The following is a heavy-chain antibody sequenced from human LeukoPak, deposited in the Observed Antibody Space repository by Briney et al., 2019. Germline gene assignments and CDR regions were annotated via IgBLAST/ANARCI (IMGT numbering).Heavy chain of an antibody. D-gene: IGHD4/OR15-4a*01. V-gene: IGHV3-64*01. CDR2: ISNNGDST. CDR3: AAEGAVNEYGANRPFDC. J-gene: IGHJ4*02. Sequence: PEGSLRLSCAASGFPFSTYSMTWVRQPPGKGLEYVSAISNNGDSTHYANSVKGRFTVSRDNSKNTLYLQMNSLRAKDMAVYYCAAEGAVNEYGANRPFDCWGQGTLVTVSS. CDR1: GFPFSTYS.